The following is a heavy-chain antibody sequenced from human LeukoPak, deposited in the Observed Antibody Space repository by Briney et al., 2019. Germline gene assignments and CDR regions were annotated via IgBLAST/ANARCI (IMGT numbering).Heavy chain of an antibody. J-gene: IGHJ6*03. CDR1: GGSFSGYY. CDR2: INHSGST. Sequence: PSETLSLTCAVYGGSFSGYYWSWIRQPPGKGLEWIGEINHSGSTNYNPSLKSRVTISVDTSKNQFSLKLSSVTAADTAVYYCARPSSSWSFYYYMDVWGKGTTVTISS. D-gene: IGHD6-13*01. CDR3: ARPSSSWSFYYYMDV. V-gene: IGHV4-34*01.